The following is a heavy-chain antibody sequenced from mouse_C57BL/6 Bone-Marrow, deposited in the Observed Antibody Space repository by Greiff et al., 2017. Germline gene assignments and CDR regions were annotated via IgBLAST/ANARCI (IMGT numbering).Heavy chain of an antibody. CDR2: IYIGNGYT. CDR1: GYTFTSYG. V-gene: IGHV1-58*01. J-gene: IGHJ3*01. Sequence: EVQLQESGAELVRPGSSVKMSCKTSGYTFTSYGINWVKQRPGQGLEWIGYIYIGNGYTEYNEKFKGKATLTSDTSSSTAYMQLSSLTSEDSAIYFCARSYPSYYYGSSWFAYWGQGTLVTVSA. CDR3: ARSYPSYYYGSSWFAY. D-gene: IGHD1-1*01.